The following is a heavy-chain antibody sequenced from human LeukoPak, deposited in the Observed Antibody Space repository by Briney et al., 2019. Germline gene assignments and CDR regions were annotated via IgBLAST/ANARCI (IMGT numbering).Heavy chain of an antibody. D-gene: IGHD3-22*01. V-gene: IGHV2-5*02. CDR2: IYWDEDK. J-gene: IGHJ3*02. CDR1: GFSLSTSGVG. CDR3: AHSPTGRGYYDSSGYYQRDAFDI. Sequence: SGPTLVNPTQTLTLTCTFSGFSLSTSGVGVGWIRQPPGKALEWLALIYWDEDKRYSPSLKSRLTITKDTPKNQVVLTMTNMDPVDTATYYCAHSPTGRGYYDSSGYYQRDAFDIWGQGTMVTVSS.